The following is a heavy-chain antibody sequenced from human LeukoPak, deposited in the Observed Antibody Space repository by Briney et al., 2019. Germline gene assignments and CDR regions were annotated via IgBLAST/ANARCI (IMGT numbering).Heavy chain of an antibody. D-gene: IGHD3-22*01. V-gene: IGHV3-21*01. CDR1: GFTFSSYS. CDR3: AKDSRRRKTYYYDSSASYFFDY. CDR2: ISSSSSYI. Sequence: GGSLRLSCAASGFTFSSYSMNWVRQAPGKGLEWVSCISSSSSYIYYADSVKGRFTISRDNAKNSLYLQMNSLRAEDTAVYYCAKDSRRRKTYYYDSSASYFFDYWGQGTLVTVSS. J-gene: IGHJ4*02.